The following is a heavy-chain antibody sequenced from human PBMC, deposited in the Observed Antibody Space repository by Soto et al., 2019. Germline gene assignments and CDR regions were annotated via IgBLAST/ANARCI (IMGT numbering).Heavy chain of an antibody. CDR3: ARAGGRFDCGGGSCYRSSSPKTHYYYYYGMDV. V-gene: IGHV1-69*13. D-gene: IGHD2-15*01. CDR1: GGTFSSYA. J-gene: IGHJ6*02. Sequence: SVKVSCKASGGTFSSYAISWVRQAPGQGLEWMGGIIPIFGTANYAQKFQGRVTITADESTSTAYMELSSLRSEDTAVYYCARAGGRFDCGGGSCYRSSSPKTHYYYYYGMDVWGQGTTVTVSS. CDR2: IIPIFGTA.